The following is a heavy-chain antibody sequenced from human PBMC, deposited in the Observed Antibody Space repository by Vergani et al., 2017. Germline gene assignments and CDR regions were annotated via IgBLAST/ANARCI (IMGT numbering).Heavy chain of an antibody. CDR3: ARTGGFILRYFHWAL. D-gene: IGHD3-9*01. CDR1: GGSITSSSYY. Sequence: QLHLQESGPGLVKPSETLSLTCTVSGGSITSSSYYWGWIRQPPGKGLEWIGNIYHSGGAYYNPSLKGRVTISVDTSKNQFSLEVTSVTAADTEICFCARTGGFILRYFHWALWGQGTLVTVSS. V-gene: IGHV4-39*01. CDR2: IYHSGGA. J-gene: IGHJ4*02.